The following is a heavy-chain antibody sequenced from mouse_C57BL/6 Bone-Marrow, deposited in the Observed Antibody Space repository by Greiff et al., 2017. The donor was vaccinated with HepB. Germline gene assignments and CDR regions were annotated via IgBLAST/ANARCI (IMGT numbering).Heavy chain of an antibody. CDR1: GYTFTSYG. Sequence: QVQLQQSGAELARPGASVKLSCKASGYTFTSYGISWVKQRTGQGLEWIGEIYPRSGNTYYNEKFKGKATLTADKSSSTAYMELRSLTSEDSAVYFCARGGYYALYWYFDVWGTGTTVTVSS. D-gene: IGHD2-3*01. V-gene: IGHV1-81*01. CDR3: ARGGYYALYWYFDV. J-gene: IGHJ1*03. CDR2: IYPRSGNT.